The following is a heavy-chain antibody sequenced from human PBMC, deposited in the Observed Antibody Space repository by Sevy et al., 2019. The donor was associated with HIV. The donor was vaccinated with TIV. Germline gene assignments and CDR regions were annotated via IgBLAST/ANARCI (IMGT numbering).Heavy chain of an antibody. J-gene: IGHJ4*02. Sequence: GGSLRLSCAASGFTFSSYALHWVRQAPGKGLEWVAVISYDDGSNRNYADSVKGRFPISRDNSKNTVYLQMNSLRPEDTAVYYCARDSGYCGGDCYGPGGYWGQGTLVTVSS. V-gene: IGHV3-30-3*01. CDR1: GFTFSSYA. D-gene: IGHD2-21*02. CDR3: ARDSGYCGGDCYGPGGY. CDR2: ISYDDGSNR.